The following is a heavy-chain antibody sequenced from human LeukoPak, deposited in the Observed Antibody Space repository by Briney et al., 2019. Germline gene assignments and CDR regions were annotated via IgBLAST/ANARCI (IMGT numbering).Heavy chain of an antibody. D-gene: IGHD5-18*01. Sequence: GGSLRLSCAASGFTFRSYAMSWVRQAPGKGLEWVSGITGSGGATYYADSVKGRFTISRDNSKKTLYLQMNSLKAEDTAVYYCAKDKGYSYGDDAFDIWGQGTMVTVSS. CDR2: ITGSGGAT. CDR1: GFTFRSYA. CDR3: AKDKGYSYGDDAFDI. J-gene: IGHJ3*02. V-gene: IGHV3-23*01.